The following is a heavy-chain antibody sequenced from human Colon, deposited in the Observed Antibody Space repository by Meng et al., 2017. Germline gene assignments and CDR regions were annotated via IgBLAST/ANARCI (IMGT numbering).Heavy chain of an antibody. CDR3: ARCSCDTYYLAGDY. CDR1: GFTHNNYA. J-gene: IGHJ4*02. CDR2: ISGSGSGT. D-gene: IGHD2-15*01. Sequence: GESLKISCAASGFTHNNYAMSWVRQAPGKGLEWVSAISGSGSGTKYADSVKGRFTISRDNSKNTLYLQMNSLRTDDTAVYYCARCSCDTYYLAGDYWGQGMLVTVSS. V-gene: IGHV3-23*01.